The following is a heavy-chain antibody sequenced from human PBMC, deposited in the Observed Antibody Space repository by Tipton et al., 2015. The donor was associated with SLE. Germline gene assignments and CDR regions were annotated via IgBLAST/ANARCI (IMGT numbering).Heavy chain of an antibody. CDR2: MYYSGSA. CDR1: GASISSHY. CDR3: ATNGHGETYEFFTEFLQH. J-gene: IGHJ1*01. V-gene: IGHV4-59*11. D-gene: IGHD5-12*01. Sequence: TLSLTCTVSGASISSHYWSWIRQPPGKGLEWIGYMYYSGSAHYNPSLRNRVTMSLDTSKNQFSLKLSSVTAADTAVYYCATNGHGETYEFFTEFLQHWGQGTLVSVSS.